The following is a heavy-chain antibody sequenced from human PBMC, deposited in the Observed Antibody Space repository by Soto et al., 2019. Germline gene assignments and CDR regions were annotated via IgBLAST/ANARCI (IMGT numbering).Heavy chain of an antibody. D-gene: IGHD2-15*01. Sequence: SETLSLTCAVYGGSFSGYYWSWIRQPPGKGLEWTGEINHSGSTNYNPSLKSRVTISVDTSKNQFSLKLSSVTAADTAVYYCARLVYCSGGSCYSPVGGYYFDYWGQGTLVTVSS. V-gene: IGHV4-34*01. CDR2: INHSGST. CDR1: GGSFSGYY. J-gene: IGHJ4*02. CDR3: ARLVYCSGGSCYSPVGGYYFDY.